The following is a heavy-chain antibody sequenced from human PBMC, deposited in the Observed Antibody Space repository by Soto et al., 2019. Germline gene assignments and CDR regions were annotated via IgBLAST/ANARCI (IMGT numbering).Heavy chain of an antibody. J-gene: IGHJ6*02. D-gene: IGHD6-25*01. CDR1: GYSFTSYW. CDR2: IYPGDSDT. V-gene: IGHV5-51*01. CDR3: ARGGYGYYYFYGMDV. Sequence: GESLKISCKGSGYSFTSYWIAWVRQMPGKGLEWMGIIYPGDSDTRYSPSFQGQVTISADKSISTAYLQWSSLKASDTAMYYCARGGYGYYYFYGMDVWGQGTKVTVSS.